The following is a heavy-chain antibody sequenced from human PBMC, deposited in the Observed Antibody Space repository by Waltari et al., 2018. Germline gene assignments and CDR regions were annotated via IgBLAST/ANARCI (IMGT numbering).Heavy chain of an antibody. Sequence: QLQLQESGPGLVKASETLSLTCTVSGDSISSSRYYVGWVRQPPGKGLEWIGNMYYSGSTYYNPSLKSRVTISGDTSKSQFSLKLSSVTAADTSMYYCVRHARTTSGGKHFDHWGQGMLVTVSP. V-gene: IGHV4-39*01. CDR3: VRHARTTSGGKHFDH. D-gene: IGHD2-15*01. J-gene: IGHJ4*02. CDR1: GDSISSSRYY. CDR2: MYYSGST.